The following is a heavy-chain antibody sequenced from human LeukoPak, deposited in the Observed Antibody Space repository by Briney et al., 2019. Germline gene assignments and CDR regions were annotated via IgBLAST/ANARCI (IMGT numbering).Heavy chain of an antibody. Sequence: SEALSLTCTVSGGSISSYHWSWIRQPPGKGLEWIGYIYYSGSTNYNPSLKSRVTISVDTSKNQFSLNLSSVTAADTAVYYCAREIPGGRLDYWGQGTLVTVSS. CDR2: IYYSGST. D-gene: IGHD1-14*01. J-gene: IGHJ4*02. V-gene: IGHV4-59*01. CDR3: AREIPGGRLDY. CDR1: GGSISSYH.